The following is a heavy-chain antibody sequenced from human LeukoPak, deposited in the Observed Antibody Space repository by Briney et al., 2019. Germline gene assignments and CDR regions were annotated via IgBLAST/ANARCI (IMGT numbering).Heavy chain of an antibody. CDR3: AKWSDGCSGGSCYGDY. Sequence: GGSLRLSCAASGFTFSSYGMHWVRQAPGKGLEWVAVISYDGSNKYYADSVKGRFTISRDNSKNTLYLQMNSLGAEDTAVYYCAKWSDGCSGGSCYGDYWGQGTLVTASS. D-gene: IGHD2-15*01. CDR2: ISYDGSNK. CDR1: GFTFSSYG. J-gene: IGHJ4*02. V-gene: IGHV3-30*18.